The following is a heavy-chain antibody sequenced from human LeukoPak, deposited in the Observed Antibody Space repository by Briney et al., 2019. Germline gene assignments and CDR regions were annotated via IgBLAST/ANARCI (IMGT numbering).Heavy chain of an antibody. CDR1: GGSISSGAYW. Sequence: SETLSLTCTVAGGSISSGAYWWTWIRQDPVKGLEWIGYIYYSGSTYYNPSLKSRVTISVDTSKNQFSLKLSSVTAADTAVYYCAREFSGSYYYYGMDVWGQGTTVTVSS. CDR2: IYYSGST. J-gene: IGHJ6*02. CDR3: AREFSGSYYYYGMDV. D-gene: IGHD1-26*01. V-gene: IGHV4-31*03.